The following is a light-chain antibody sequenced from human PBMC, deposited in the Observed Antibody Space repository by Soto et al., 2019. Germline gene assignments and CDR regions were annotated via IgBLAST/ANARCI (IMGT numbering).Light chain of an antibody. CDR2: TLS. Sequence: DIVMTQTPLSLPVTPGEPASISCTASQSLLLSDDRNTYLDRYLQKPGQPPQLLNYTLSSRASRFSDRFSGSVSGTDFTLKLSRVEDEDVGVYYCRQRIEFPWTFGPGTKVEIK. CDR3: RQRIEFPWT. V-gene: IGKV2-40*01. CDR1: QSLLLSDDRNTY. J-gene: IGKJ1*01.